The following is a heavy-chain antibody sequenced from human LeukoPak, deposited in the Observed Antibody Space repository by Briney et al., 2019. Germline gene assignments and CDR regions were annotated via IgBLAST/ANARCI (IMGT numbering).Heavy chain of an antibody. CDR1: EFTFSSYV. Sequence: GGSLRLSCAASEFTFSSYVMHWVRQAPGKGLEWVAFIRYDGGNKYYADSVKGRFTISRDNSKNTLYLQMNSLRTEDTAVYYCAKEGGSYYSYYYYMDVWGKGTTVTVSS. J-gene: IGHJ6*03. CDR2: IRYDGGNK. CDR3: AKEGGSYYSYYYYMDV. V-gene: IGHV3-30*02. D-gene: IGHD1-26*01.